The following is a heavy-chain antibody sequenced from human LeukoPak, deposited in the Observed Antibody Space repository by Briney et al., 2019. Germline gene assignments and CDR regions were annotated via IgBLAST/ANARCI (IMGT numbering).Heavy chain of an antibody. V-gene: IGHV4-4*02. CDR1: GGSVSHSNW. D-gene: IGHD3-22*01. CDR3: ARSHYYDSSGSQNNWFDP. CDR2: VHPSEGT. Sequence: SSETLSLTCAVSGGSVSHSNWWTWVRQSPGKGLEWIGEVHPSEGTNYNPSLKSRVTISVDTSKNQFSLKLSSVTAADTAIYYCARSHYYDSSGSQNNWFDPWGQGTLVTVSS. J-gene: IGHJ5*02.